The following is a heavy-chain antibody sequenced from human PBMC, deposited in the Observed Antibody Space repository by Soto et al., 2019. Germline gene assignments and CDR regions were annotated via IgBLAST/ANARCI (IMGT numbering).Heavy chain of an antibody. CDR3: ARQAGDSVCYYYYVMDV. J-gene: IGHJ6*02. CDR2: IYYSGST. D-gene: IGHD7-27*01. Sequence: SETLSLTCTVSGGSISSSSYYWGWIRQPPGKGLEWIGSIYYSGSTYYNPSLKSRVTISVDTSKNQFSLKLSSVTAADTAVSYCARQAGDSVCYYYYVMDVWGQATTVTVS. V-gene: IGHV4-39*01. CDR1: GGSISSSSYY.